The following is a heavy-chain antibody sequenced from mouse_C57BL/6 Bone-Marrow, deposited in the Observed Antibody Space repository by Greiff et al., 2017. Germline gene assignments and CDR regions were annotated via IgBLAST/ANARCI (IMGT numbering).Heavy chain of an antibody. V-gene: IGHV1-62-2*01. CDR3: ARHEKYYDYEGYFDY. CDR1: GYIFTEYT. J-gene: IGHJ2*01. Sequence: QVQLKAPGAELVKPGASVKLSCKASGYIFTEYTIHWVKQRPGQGLEWIGWFYPGSGSIKYNERFKDKATLTADKSSNTAYMELSRLTSEDCAVYFCARHEKYYDYEGYFDYWGRGTTLTVSS. CDR2: FYPGSGSI. D-gene: IGHD2-4*01.